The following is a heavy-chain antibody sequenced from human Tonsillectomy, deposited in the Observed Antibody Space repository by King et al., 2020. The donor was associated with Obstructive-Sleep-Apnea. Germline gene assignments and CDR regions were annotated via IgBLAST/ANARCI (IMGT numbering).Heavy chain of an antibody. Sequence: QVQLQQSGPGLVKPSQTLSLTCAISGVSVSSNSAAWNWIRQSPSRGLEWLGRTYYRSNWHSDYAVSVKSRITINPDTSKNQVSLQLNSVTPEDTAVYYCAREGIDMYATSGWFDPWGQGTLVTVSS. CDR3: AREGIDMYATSGWFDP. D-gene: IGHD2-8*01. J-gene: IGHJ5*02. CDR1: GVSVSSNSAA. CDR2: TYYRSNWHS. V-gene: IGHV6-1*01.